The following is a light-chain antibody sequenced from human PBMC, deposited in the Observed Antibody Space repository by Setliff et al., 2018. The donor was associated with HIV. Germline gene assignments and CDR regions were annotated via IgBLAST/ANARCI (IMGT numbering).Light chain of an antibody. J-gene: IGKJ4*01. CDR1: QNINRH. Sequence: DIQMTQSPSTLSASVGDRVTITCRASQNINRHLAWYQENPGRAHKLLIYEASTLDGGVPSRFSGSGSGTEFTLTISSLQPEDAATYSCQQYDNWSSVGGGTKVDVK. CDR3: QQYDNWSS. CDR2: EAS. V-gene: IGKV1-5*03.